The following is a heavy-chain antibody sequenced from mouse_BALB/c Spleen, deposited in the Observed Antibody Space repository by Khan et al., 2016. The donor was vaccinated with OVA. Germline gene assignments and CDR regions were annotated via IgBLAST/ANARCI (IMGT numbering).Heavy chain of an antibody. J-gene: IGHJ3*01. CDR3: VRDGSYYRSDGCFAY. CDR2: INPSNGYT. Sequence: QVQLQQSGAELARPGASVKMSCKASGYTFTSYTIHWITLRPGQGLEWIGYINPSNGYTNYNQKFKDKATLTADKSSTTAYMQLSSLHSDDSAVYNGVRDGSYYRSDGCFAYWGQGTLGTVSA. V-gene: IGHV1-4*01. CDR1: GYTFTSYT. D-gene: IGHD2-14*01.